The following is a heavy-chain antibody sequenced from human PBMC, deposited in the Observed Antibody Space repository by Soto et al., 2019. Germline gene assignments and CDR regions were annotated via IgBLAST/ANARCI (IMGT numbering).Heavy chain of an antibody. D-gene: IGHD3-16*01. J-gene: IGHJ2*01. Sequence: QVQLVQSGAEVKKPGASVKVSCKASGYAFTSSGITWVRQAPGQGLEWMGWISTYNGNTNYAQNLQGRVTMTTDTSPRTAYMDLRSLRSDDTAMYYCAKGGPGPQRYFDLWGRGTLVTVSS. V-gene: IGHV1-18*01. CDR2: ISTYNGNT. CDR1: GYAFTSSG. CDR3: AKGGPGPQRYFDL.